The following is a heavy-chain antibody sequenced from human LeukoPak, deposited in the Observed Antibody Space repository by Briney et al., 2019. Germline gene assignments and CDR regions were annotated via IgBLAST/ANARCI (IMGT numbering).Heavy chain of an antibody. Sequence: SETLSLTCSVSGGSISSSSYHWGWTRQPPGKGLEWIGSIYYSGITYYNPSLKSRVTISVDTSRNHFSLKLTSVSAADTAVYYCSGLREGSPGDYWGQGTLVTVSS. D-gene: IGHD1-26*01. CDR1: GGSISSSSYH. CDR2: IYYSGIT. J-gene: IGHJ4*02. CDR3: SGLREGSPGDY. V-gene: IGHV4-39*02.